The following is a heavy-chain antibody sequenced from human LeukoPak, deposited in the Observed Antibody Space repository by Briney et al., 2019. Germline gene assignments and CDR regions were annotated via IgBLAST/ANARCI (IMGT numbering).Heavy chain of an antibody. CDR3: ARRRWSSSSVIGY. J-gene: IGHJ4*02. V-gene: IGHV4-34*01. CDR2: INHSGST. D-gene: IGHD6-6*01. CDR1: GGSLSGYY. Sequence: TSETLSLTCGVNGGSLSGYYRIWIRQTPTQELEWIGEINHSGSTNYNPSLKSRVTISVDTSKNQFYLSLTSLTAADTAVYYCARRRWSSSSVIGYWGRGTRVTVSP.